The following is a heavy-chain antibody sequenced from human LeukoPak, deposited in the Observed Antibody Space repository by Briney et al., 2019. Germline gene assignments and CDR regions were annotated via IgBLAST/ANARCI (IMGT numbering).Heavy chain of an antibody. CDR1: VGSITSYY. J-gene: IGHJ5*02. D-gene: IGHD3-10*01. CDR3: ARSVLWFGELLPHNWFDP. Sequence: TPSPTCTLSVGSITSYYWSWIRQPPGRGRGWVGYIYYSASTNYNPTLKSRVTISVAPSKTHLSLKLRSVTAADPAVYQCARSVLWFGELLPHNWFDPGGQATLVTVPA. V-gene: IGHV4-59*08. CDR2: IYYSAST.